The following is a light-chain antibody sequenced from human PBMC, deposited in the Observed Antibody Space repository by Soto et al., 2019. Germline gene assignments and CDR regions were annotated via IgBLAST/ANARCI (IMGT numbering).Light chain of an antibody. Sequence: DIVMTQSPDSLAVSLGERATINCKSSQSVLYSSNNKNYLAWYQQKSGQSPRLLIYWASTRESGVPDRFNGSGSGTDFTLTISSLQADDVAVYYCQQYYNTYTFGQGTKLE. J-gene: IGKJ2*01. V-gene: IGKV4-1*01. CDR1: QSVLYSSNNKNY. CDR3: QQYYNTYT. CDR2: WAS.